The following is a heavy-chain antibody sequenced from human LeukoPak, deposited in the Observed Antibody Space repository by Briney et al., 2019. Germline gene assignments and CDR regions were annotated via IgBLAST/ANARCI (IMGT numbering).Heavy chain of an antibody. CDR3: ARVRTAAGIDGWFVP. D-gene: IGHD6-13*01. CDR2: FYHSGST. J-gene: IGHJ5*02. CDR1: GYSISSGYY. Sequence: PSETLSLTCTVSGYSISSGYYWGWIRQPPGKELEWIGSFYHSGSTYYNPSLKSRVTISVDTSKNQFSLKLSSVTAADTAVYYCARVRTAAGIDGWFVPWGQGTLVTVSS. V-gene: IGHV4-38-2*02.